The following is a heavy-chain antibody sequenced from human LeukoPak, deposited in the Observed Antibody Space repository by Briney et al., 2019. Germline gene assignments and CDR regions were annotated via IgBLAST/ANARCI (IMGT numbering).Heavy chain of an antibody. CDR2: IYPGDSDT. V-gene: IGHV5-51*01. CDR3: ATTRDGGYGKWLIAFDI. D-gene: IGHD5-12*01. CDR1: GYRFTSYW. J-gene: IGHJ3*02. Sequence: GESLKISCKGSGYRFTSYWIGWVRPMPGKGLEWMGIIYPGDSDTRYSPSFQGQVTISADKSISTAYLQWSSLKASDTAMYYCATTRDGGYGKWLIAFDIWGQGTMVTVSS.